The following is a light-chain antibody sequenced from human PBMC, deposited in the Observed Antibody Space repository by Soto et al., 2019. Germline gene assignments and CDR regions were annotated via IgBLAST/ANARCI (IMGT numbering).Light chain of an antibody. V-gene: IGKV3-15*01. CDR2: GTS. CDR3: QQYNNWPIT. Sequence: ETVMTQSPATLSVSPGARATLSCRASQSVSSNLAWYQQKPGQAPRLLIYGTSTRATGIPARFSGSGSGTEFTLTTSSLQSEDFAGYYFQQYNNWPITFGQGTRLEIK. CDR1: QSVSSN. J-gene: IGKJ5*01.